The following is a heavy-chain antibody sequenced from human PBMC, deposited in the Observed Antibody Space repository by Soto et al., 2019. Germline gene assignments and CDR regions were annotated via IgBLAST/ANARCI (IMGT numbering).Heavy chain of an antibody. J-gene: IGHJ6*02. CDR3: ARDLQQLVLRYLRYYYYYGMDV. V-gene: IGHV3-7*05. CDR2: IKQDGSEK. D-gene: IGHD6-13*01. CDR1: GFTFSSYW. Sequence: GGSLRLSCAASGFTFSSYWMSWVRQAPGKGLEWVANIKQDGSEKYYVDSVKGRFTISRDNAKNSLYLQMNRLRAEDTAVYYCARDLQQLVLRYLRYYYYYGMDVWGQGTTVTVSS.